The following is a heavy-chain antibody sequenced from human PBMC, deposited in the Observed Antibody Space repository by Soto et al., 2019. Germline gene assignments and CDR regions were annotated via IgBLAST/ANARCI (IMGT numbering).Heavy chain of an antibody. CDR2: ITASGGST. J-gene: IGHJ3*02. V-gene: IGHV3-23*01. CDR1: GFTFSSYS. CDR3: AKCMQAYWNYDAHHI. Sequence: GGSLRLSCAASGFTFSSYSMTWVRQAPGKGLEWVAHITASGGSTYYADSVRGRFTISRDTSRNTLYLQMSSLRAEDTALYYCAKCMQAYWNYDAHHIWGQGTMVTV. D-gene: IGHD1-7*01.